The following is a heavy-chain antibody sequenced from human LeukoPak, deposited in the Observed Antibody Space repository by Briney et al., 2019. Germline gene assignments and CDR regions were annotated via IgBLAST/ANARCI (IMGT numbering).Heavy chain of an antibody. CDR3: ARVSRYDGAERYYFDY. V-gene: IGHV3-20*04. CDR1: GFTFDDYG. CDR2: INWNGGST. D-gene: IGHD3-16*01. Sequence: GGSLRLSCAASGFTFDDYGMSWVRQAPGKGLEWVPGINWNGGSTGYADSVKGRFTISRDNAKNSLYLQMNSLRAEDTALYYCARVSRYDGAERYYFDYWGQGTLVTVSS. J-gene: IGHJ4*02.